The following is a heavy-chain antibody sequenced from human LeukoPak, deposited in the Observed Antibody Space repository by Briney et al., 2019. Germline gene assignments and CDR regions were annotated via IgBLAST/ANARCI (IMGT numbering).Heavy chain of an antibody. D-gene: IGHD3-10*01. V-gene: IGHV4-59*05. Sequence: SETLSLTCTVSGGSISSYYWSWIRQPPGKGLEWIGSIYYSGSTYYNPSLKSRVTISVDTSKNQFSLKLSSVTAADTAVYYCARRAMVRGVIITYFDYWGQGTLVTVSS. J-gene: IGHJ4*02. CDR1: GGSISSYY. CDR3: ARRAMVRGVIITYFDY. CDR2: IYYSGST.